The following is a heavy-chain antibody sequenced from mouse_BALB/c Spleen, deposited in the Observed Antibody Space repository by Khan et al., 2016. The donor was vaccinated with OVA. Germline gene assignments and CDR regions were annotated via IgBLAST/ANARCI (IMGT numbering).Heavy chain of an antibody. Sequence: EVQLQESGPDLVKPSQSLSLTCTVTGYSITSGYSWHWIRQFPGNKLEWMGYIHYSGSTNYNPSLKSRISITRNTSKNQFFLQLNSVTTEDTATYYCARSGTTVVAYWYFDVWGAGTTVTVSS. V-gene: IGHV3-1*02. J-gene: IGHJ1*01. CDR2: IHYSGST. CDR1: GYSITSGYS. CDR3: ARSGTTVVAYWYFDV. D-gene: IGHD1-1*01.